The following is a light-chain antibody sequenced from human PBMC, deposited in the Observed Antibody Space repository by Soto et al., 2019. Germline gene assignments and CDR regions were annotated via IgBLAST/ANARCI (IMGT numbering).Light chain of an antibody. CDR2: DAS. CDR1: QSIGSY. CDR3: LQRSDWPPIT. V-gene: IGKV3-11*01. J-gene: IGKJ5*01. Sequence: EIVLTQSPDTLSLTPGDRATLSCRASQSIGSYLAWYQQKPGQAPRLLIYDASNRATGIPARFSGGGSGTDFTLTISSLEPEDFAVYYCLQRSDWPPITFGQGARLEIK.